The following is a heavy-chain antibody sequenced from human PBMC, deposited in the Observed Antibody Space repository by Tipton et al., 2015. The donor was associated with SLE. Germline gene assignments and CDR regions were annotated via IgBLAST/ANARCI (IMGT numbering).Heavy chain of an antibody. CDR2: FSNEGSDK. V-gene: IGHV3-30*04. D-gene: IGHD6-6*01. Sequence: SLRLSCAASGFIFSSCVVNWVRQAPGKGLEWVAAFSNEGSDKFYADSVKGRFTISSDNSKNTLNLQMNSLRAEDTAVYYCARWSSSDAFDVWGQGTMVTVSS. J-gene: IGHJ3*01. CDR3: ARWSSSDAFDV. CDR1: GFIFSSCV.